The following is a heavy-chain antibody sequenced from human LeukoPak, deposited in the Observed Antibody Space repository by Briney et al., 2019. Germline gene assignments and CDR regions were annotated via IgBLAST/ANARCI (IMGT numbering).Heavy chain of an antibody. V-gene: IGHV3-23*01. D-gene: IGHD6-6*01. Sequence: GGSLRLSCAASGFTFSSYAMSCVRQPPGRGLEWVSAISASGGSTDYTASVKGRFTISRDHSKNTLYLQMSSLRAEDTAVYYCAKDQFRSSSLRHNYVDYWGQGTLVTVSS. J-gene: IGHJ4*02. CDR2: ISASGGST. CDR1: GFTFSSYA. CDR3: AKDQFRSSSLRHNYVDY.